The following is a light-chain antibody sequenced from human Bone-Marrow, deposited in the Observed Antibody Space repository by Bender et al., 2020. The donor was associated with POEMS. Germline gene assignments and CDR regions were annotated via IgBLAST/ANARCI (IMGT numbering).Light chain of an antibody. V-gene: IGLV2-14*01. CDR3: QSYDSSLSGSVV. Sequence: QSALTQPASVSGSPGQSITISCTGTSSDVGGSNYVSWYQQHAGEAPKLMLYEVNKRPSGVSTRFSGSKSGNTASLTITGLQAEDEADYYCQSYDSSLSGSVVFGGGTKLTVL. J-gene: IGLJ2*01. CDR1: SSDVGGSNY. CDR2: EVN.